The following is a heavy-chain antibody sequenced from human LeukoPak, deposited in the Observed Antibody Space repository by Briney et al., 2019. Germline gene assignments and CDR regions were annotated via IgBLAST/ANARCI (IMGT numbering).Heavy chain of an antibody. J-gene: IGHJ4*02. D-gene: IGHD2-21*02. CDR3: ASGGDCRGYYFDY. CDR2: INHSGST. Sequence: PPETLSLTCAVYGGSFSGYYWSWIRQPPGKGLEWIGEINHSGSTNYNPSLKSRVTISVDTSKNQFSLKLSSVTAADTAVYYCASGGDCRGYYFDYWGQGTLVTVSS. V-gene: IGHV4-34*01. CDR1: GGSFSGYY.